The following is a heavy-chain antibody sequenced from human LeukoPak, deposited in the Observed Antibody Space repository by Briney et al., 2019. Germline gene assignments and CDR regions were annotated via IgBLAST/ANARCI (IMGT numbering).Heavy chain of an antibody. V-gene: IGHV3-30*02. J-gene: IGHJ1*01. CDR1: GFTFSSYG. D-gene: IGHD6-13*01. CDR2: IRYDGSNK. Sequence: GGSLRLSCAASGFTFSSYGMHWVRQAPGKGLEWVAFIRYDGSNKYYADSVKGRFTISRDNSKNTLYLQMNSLRAEDTAVYYCAKEPGPGQLVLENHFQHWGQGTLVTVSS. CDR3: AKEPGPGQLVLENHFQH.